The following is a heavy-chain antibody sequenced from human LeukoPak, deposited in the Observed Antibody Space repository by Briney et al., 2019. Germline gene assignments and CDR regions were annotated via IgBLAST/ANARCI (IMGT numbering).Heavy chain of an antibody. Sequence: SETLSLTCAVHGGSFSGYYWSWIRQPPGKGLEWIGEINHSGSTNYNPSLKSRVTISVDTSKNQFPLKLSSVTAADTAVYYCARGSPHSRYWGQGTLVTVSS. V-gene: IGHV4-34*01. CDR2: INHSGST. CDR1: GGSFSGYY. CDR3: ARGSPHSRY. J-gene: IGHJ4*02.